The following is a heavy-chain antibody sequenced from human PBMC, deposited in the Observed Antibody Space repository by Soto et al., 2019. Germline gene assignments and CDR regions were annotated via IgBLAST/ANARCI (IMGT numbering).Heavy chain of an antibody. CDR2: TYYRSKWYN. CDR1: GDSVSSNSAA. J-gene: IGHJ5*02. D-gene: IGHD6-13*01. V-gene: IGHV6-1*01. CDR3: ASGLAEPGIAAAGIENWFDP. Sequence: PSQTLSLTCAISGDSVSSNSAAWNWIRQSPSRGLEWLGRTYYRSKWYNDYAVSVKSRITINPDTSKNQFSLQLNSVIPEDTAVYYCASGLAEPGIAAAGIENWFDPWGQGTLVTVSS.